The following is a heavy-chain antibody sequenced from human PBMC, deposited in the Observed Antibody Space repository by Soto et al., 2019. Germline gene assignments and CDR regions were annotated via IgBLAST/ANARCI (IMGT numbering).Heavy chain of an antibody. V-gene: IGHV4-39*01. Sequence: SETLSLTCTVSGDSISSCSYNWGWVRQPPGKGLEWIGSIYSSAMTHYNPSFNSRVTLSVDTSKSQFSLRLYSVTAADTAVYSCPRLPLARMAPGPGIFWGRGTLVTVSS. J-gene: IGHJ4*02. CDR3: PRLPLARMAPGPGIF. CDR1: GDSISSCSYN. D-gene: IGHD3-3*01. CDR2: IYSSAMT.